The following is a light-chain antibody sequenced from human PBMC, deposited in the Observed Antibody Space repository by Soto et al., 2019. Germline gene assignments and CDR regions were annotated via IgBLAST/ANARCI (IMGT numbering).Light chain of an antibody. V-gene: IGKV3-20*01. J-gene: IGKJ1*01. CDR2: GAS. Sequence: EIVLTQSPGTLSLSPGERATLSCRASQSVSSSYLAWYQQKPGQAPRLLIYGASSRATGIADRFSGSGSWTDFIITIRLLEPEDLAVYCCQQYGSSPTFGQGTKVEIK. CDR3: QQYGSSPT. CDR1: QSVSSSY.